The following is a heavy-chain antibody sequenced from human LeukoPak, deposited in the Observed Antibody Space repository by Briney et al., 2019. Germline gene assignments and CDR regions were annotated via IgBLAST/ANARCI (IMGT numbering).Heavy chain of an antibody. J-gene: IGHJ4*02. CDR1: GYTFTSYD. CDR2: MNPTSGHT. CDR3: ATDYTDYSLDY. Sequence: ASVKVSCKASGYTFTSYDINWVRQATGQGLEWMGWMNPTSGHTGFEQKFQGRVTMTRNTSISTAYMELSSLRYEDTAVYYCATDYTDYSLDYWGQGTLVTVSS. V-gene: IGHV1-8*01. D-gene: IGHD4-11*01.